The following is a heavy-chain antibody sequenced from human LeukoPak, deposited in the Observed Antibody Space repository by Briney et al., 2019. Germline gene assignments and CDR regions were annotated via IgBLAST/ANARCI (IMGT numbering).Heavy chain of an antibody. J-gene: IGHJ4*02. CDR3: ARDAPHQRFDY. V-gene: IGHV1-2*02. Sequence: GASVKVSCKAAVYAFIDYWIHWVRQAPAQGLEWMGRIDLNTGDTTSAQKFQGRVTMTRDTSISTVYLDLSGLGSDDTAVYYCARDAPHQRFDYWGQGTLVTVCS. CDR1: VYAFIDYW. CDR2: IDLNTGDT.